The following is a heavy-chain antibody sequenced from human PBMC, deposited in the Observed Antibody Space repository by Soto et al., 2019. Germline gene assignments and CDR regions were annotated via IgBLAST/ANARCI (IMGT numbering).Heavy chain of an antibody. Sequence: QVQLQQWGAGLLKPSETLSLTCAVYGGSFSGYYWSWIRKPPAKGLEWIGEISHSGSTNYNPSLKSRVPISVDTSKTQFSLKLSSVTAADKSVYYCARGVRGVIHYWGQGTLVTVSS. J-gene: IGHJ4*02. CDR2: ISHSGST. D-gene: IGHD3-10*01. CDR3: ARGVRGVIHY. CDR1: GGSFSGYY. V-gene: IGHV4-34*01.